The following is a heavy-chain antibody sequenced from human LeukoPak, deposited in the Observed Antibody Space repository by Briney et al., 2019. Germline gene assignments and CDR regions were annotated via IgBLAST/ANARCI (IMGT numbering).Heavy chain of an antibody. CDR2: IHYSGST. CDR1: GGSISSYY. Sequence: PSDTLSLTCTVSGGSISSYYWSWIRQPPGKGLEWIGYIHYSGSTNYKPSLKSRVTISVDTSKNQFSLKLSSVTAADTAVYFCARDPSSYYYGMDVWGQGTTVTVSS. V-gene: IGHV4-59*01. J-gene: IGHJ6*02. D-gene: IGHD6-6*01. CDR3: ARDPSSYYYGMDV.